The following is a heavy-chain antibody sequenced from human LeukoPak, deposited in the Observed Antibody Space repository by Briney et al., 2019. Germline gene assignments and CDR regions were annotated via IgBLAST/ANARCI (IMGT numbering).Heavy chain of an antibody. J-gene: IGHJ4*02. V-gene: IGHV3-21*01. CDR3: ARESGGWYWTPRYLSPYYFDY. Sequence: GGSLRLSCAASGFTFSSYSMNWVRQAPGKGLEWVLSISSSSSYIYYAGSVKGRFTISRDNAKNSLYLQMNSLRAEDTAVYYCARESGGWYWTPRYLSPYYFDYWGQGTLVTVSS. CDR1: GFTFSSYS. CDR2: ISSSSSYI. D-gene: IGHD6-19*01.